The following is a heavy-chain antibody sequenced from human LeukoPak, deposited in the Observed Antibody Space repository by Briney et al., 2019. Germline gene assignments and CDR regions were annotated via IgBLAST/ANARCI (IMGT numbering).Heavy chain of an antibody. D-gene: IGHD3-10*01. Sequence: SETLSLTCTVSGYSISSGYYWGWIRQPPGKGLEWIGSIYHSGSTYYNPSLKSRVTISVDTSKNQFSLKLSSVTAADTAVYYCASFGSGSYDGAFDIWGQGTMVTVSS. J-gene: IGHJ3*02. CDR2: IYHSGST. CDR1: GYSISSGYY. CDR3: ASFGSGSYDGAFDI. V-gene: IGHV4-38-2*02.